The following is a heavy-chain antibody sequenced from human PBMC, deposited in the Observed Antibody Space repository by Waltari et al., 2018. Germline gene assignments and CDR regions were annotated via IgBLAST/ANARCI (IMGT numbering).Heavy chain of an antibody. CDR2: INGDGSET. CDR3: ATDRGPNTFDH. V-gene: IGHV3-7*01. J-gene: IGHJ4*02. Sequence: EVQLVESGGGLVQPGRSLRLSCATSGFPFSAFWMPWFRQAPGKGLEWVANINGDGSETYYADSVKGRFTISRDNAKNSVYLQMNSLRVEDTAVYYCATDRGPNTFDHWGQGTLVTVSS. CDR1: GFPFSAFW.